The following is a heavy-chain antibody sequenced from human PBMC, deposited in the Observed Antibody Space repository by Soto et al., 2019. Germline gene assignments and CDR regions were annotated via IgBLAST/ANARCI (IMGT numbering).Heavy chain of an antibody. J-gene: IGHJ3*02. Sequence: QVQLVESGGGVVQPGRSLRLSCAASGFTFSSYAMHWVRQAPGKGLEWVAVISYDGSNKYYADSVKSRFTISRDNSKNTLYLQMNSLRAEDTAVYYCARDRDFWDSSSWGGAFDIWGQGTMVTVSS. V-gene: IGHV3-30-3*01. CDR1: GFTFSSYA. D-gene: IGHD6-13*01. CDR3: ARDRDFWDSSSWGGAFDI. CDR2: ISYDGSNK.